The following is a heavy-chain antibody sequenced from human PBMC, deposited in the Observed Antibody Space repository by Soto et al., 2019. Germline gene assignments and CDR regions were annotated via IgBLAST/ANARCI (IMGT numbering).Heavy chain of an antibody. D-gene: IGHD3-3*01. CDR2: INAGNGNT. V-gene: IGHV1-3*01. J-gene: IGHJ4*02. Sequence: ASVKVSCKASGYTFTSYAMHWVRQAPGQRLEWMGWINAGNGNTKYSQKFQGRVTITRDTSASTAYMEQSSLRSEDTAVYYCATGVRQGCLRVYYFDYWGQGTLVTVSS. CDR3: ATGVRQGCLRVYYFDY. CDR1: GYTFTSYA.